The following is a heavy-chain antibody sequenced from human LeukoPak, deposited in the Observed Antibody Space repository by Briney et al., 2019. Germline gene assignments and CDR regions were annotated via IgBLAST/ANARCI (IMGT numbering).Heavy chain of an antibody. CDR2: INPSGGST. J-gene: IGHJ4*02. V-gene: IGHV1-46*01. CDR3: ARGQLRYFDWLLYFRDRDPRYYFDY. CDR1: GYTFTSYY. D-gene: IGHD3-9*01. Sequence: ASVKVSCKASGYTFTSYYIHWVRQAPGQGLEWMGIINPSGGSTTYAQKFQGRVAMTRDTSTSRVYMEVSSLRSEDTAVYYCARGQLRYFDWLLYFRDRDPRYYFDYWGQGTLVTVSS.